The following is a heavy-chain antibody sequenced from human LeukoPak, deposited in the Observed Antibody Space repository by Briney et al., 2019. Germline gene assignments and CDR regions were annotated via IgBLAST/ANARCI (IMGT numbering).Heavy chain of an antibody. CDR1: GGSISSDY. D-gene: IGHD2-2*01. Sequence: SETLSRTCTVSGGSISSDYWSWIRQPPGKGLEWIGYIYTGGSTNYKHSLKSRVTISVDTYKNQFSLKLRSVTAADTAVYYCARHLRVCSSTSSYYYYYYMDVWGKGTTVTVSS. CDR3: ARHLRVCSSTSSYYYYYYMDV. CDR2: IYTGGST. V-gene: IGHV4-4*09. J-gene: IGHJ6*03.